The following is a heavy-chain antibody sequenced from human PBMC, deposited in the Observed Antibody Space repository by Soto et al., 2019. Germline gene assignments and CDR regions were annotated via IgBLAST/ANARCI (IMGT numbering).Heavy chain of an antibody. D-gene: IGHD3-16*01. V-gene: IGHV5-51*03. CDR1: GYSFTSYW. CDR2: IYPGDSDT. Sequence: EVQLVQSGAEVKKPGESLKISCKGSGYSFTSYWIGWVRQMPGKGLERMGIIYPGDSDTRYSPSFQGQVTISADKSISTAYLQWSSLKASDTAMYYCARRYYDYAPASWFDPWGQGTLVTVSS. J-gene: IGHJ5*02. CDR3: ARRYYDYAPASWFDP.